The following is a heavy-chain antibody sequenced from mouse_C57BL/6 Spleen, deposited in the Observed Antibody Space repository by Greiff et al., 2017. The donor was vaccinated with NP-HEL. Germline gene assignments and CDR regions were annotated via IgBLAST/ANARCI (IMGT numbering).Heavy chain of an antibody. V-gene: IGHV1-4*01. CDR1: GYTFTSYT. D-gene: IGHD2-4*01. CDR3: ARPHYDRAMDY. CDR2: INPSSGYT. Sequence: QVQLQQSGAELARPGASVKMSCKASGYTFTSYTMHWVKQRPGQGLEWIGYINPSSGYTKYNQKFKDKATLTADKSSSTAYMQLSSLTSEDSAVYYCARPHYDRAMDYWGQGTSVTVSS. J-gene: IGHJ4*01.